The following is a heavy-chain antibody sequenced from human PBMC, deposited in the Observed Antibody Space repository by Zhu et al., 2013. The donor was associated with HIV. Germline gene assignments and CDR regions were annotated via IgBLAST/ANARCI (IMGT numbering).Heavy chain of an antibody. CDR3: ARVYLSLGGSYRPETVYNWFDP. CDR1: GGTFSSYA. CDR2: IIPIFGTA. J-gene: IGHJ5*02. Sequence: QVQLVQSGAEVKKPGSSVKVSCKASGGTFSSYAISWVRQAPGQGLEWMGGIIPIFGTANYAQKFQGRVTITADESTSTAYMELSSLRSEDTAVYYCARVYLSLGGSYRPETVYNWFDPWGQGTLVTVSS. V-gene: IGHV1-69*01. D-gene: IGHD3-16*02.